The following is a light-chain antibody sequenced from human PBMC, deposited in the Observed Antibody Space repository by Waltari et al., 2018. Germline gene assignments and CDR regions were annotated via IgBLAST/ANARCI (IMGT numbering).Light chain of an antibody. CDR3: QQYDSLTLLT. J-gene: IGKJ5*01. V-gene: IGKV1-33*01. CDR2: DVS. CDR1: QDISNN. Sequence: DIEMTQSPSSLSASVGEKVTITCRASQDISNNLSWFQQKPGKAPKLLIDDVSKLEAGVASRFSGGGYRADFTLIINDVQPEDVATYYCQQYDSLTLLTFGQGTRLE.